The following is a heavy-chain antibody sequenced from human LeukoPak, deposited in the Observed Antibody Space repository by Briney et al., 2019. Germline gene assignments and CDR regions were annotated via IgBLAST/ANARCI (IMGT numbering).Heavy chain of an antibody. CDR3: ARDFLLGYYGMDV. D-gene: IGHD3-16*01. J-gene: IGHJ6*02. Sequence: LETLSLTCTVSGGSISSYHWSWIRQPPGKGLECIGEINYSGSTNYNPSLKSRVTISVDTSKNQFSLKLFSVTAADTAVYFCARDFLLGYYGMDVWGQGTTVTISS. V-gene: IGHV4-59*01. CDR2: INYSGST. CDR1: GGSISSYH.